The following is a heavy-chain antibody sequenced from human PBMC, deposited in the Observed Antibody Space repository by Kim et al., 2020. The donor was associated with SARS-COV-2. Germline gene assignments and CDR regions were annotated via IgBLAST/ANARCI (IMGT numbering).Heavy chain of an antibody. V-gene: IGHV3-21*01. CDR2: ISSSSSYI. CDR1: GFTFSSYS. CDR3: ARSQGLYYYDSSGKYPHFDY. J-gene: IGHJ4*02. D-gene: IGHD3-22*01. Sequence: GGSLRLSCAASGFTFSSYSMNWVRQAPGKGLEWVSSISSSSSYIYYADSVKGRFTISRDNAKNSLYLQMNSLRAEDTAVYYCARSQGLYYYDSSGKYPHFDYWGQGTLVTVSS.